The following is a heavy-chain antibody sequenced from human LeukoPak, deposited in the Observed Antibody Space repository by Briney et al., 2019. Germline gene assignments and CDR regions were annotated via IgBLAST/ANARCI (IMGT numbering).Heavy chain of an antibody. Sequence: GASVKVSCKASGYTFTNYEINWVRQGTGQGLEWLGWMNPSSGNTGYAQKFQGRVTMTRNTSISTAYMELSSLRSEDTAVYYCARVPAAIEWDFDYWGQGTLVTVSS. V-gene: IGHV1-8*01. J-gene: IGHJ4*02. D-gene: IGHD2-2*01. CDR2: MNPSSGNT. CDR1: GYTFTNYE. CDR3: ARVPAAIEWDFDY.